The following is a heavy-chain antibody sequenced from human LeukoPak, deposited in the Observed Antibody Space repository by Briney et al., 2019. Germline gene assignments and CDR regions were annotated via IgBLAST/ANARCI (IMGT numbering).Heavy chain of an antibody. CDR1: GGSISSYY. CDR2: IHTSGST. J-gene: IGHJ5*02. Sequence: SETLSLTCTVSGGSISSYYWSWIRQPAGKGLEWIGRIHTSGSTNYNPSLKSRVTMSVDTSKNQFSLKLRSVTAADTAVYYCARDGDFVIVLGPMFGFDPWGQGTLVTVSS. D-gene: IGHD2/OR15-2a*01. CDR3: ARDGDFVIVLGPMFGFDP. V-gene: IGHV4-4*07.